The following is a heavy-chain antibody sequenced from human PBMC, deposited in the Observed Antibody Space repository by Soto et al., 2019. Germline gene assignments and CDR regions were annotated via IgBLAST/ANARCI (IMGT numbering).Heavy chain of an antibody. V-gene: IGHV4-61*01. J-gene: IGHJ3*02. CDR3: ARDHKYNFDSSAYADAFDI. D-gene: IGHD3-22*01. CDR2: IYYNGST. CDR1: GGSVSSGSSY. Sequence: SETLSLTCTVSGGSVSSGSSYWSWIRQPPEKGLEWIGYIYYNGSTNYNPSLKSRVTISVDTSKNQFSLKLSSVTAADTAVYYCARDHKYNFDSSAYADAFDIWGQGTMVTVSS.